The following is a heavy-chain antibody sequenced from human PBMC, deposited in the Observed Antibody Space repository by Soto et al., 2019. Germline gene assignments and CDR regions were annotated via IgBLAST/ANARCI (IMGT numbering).Heavy chain of an antibody. Sequence: GGSLRLSCAASGFTFSSYGMHWVRQAPGKGLEWVAVIWYDGSSKYYADSVKGRFTISRDNSKNTLYLQMNSLRAEDTAVYYCARAKYYDFWSGYIYGMDVWGQGTTVTFSS. CDR1: GFTFSSYG. CDR3: ARAKYYDFWSGYIYGMDV. J-gene: IGHJ6*02. D-gene: IGHD3-3*01. V-gene: IGHV3-33*01. CDR2: IWYDGSSK.